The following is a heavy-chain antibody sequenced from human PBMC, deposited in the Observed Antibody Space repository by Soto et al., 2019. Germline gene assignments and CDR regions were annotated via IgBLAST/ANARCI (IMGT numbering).Heavy chain of an antibody. V-gene: IGHV4-30-2*01. CDR2: IYHSGST. Sequence: SETLSLTCAVSGGSISSGGYSWSWIRQPPGKGLEWIGYIYHSGSTYYNPSLKSRVTISVDRSKNQFSLKLSSVTAADTAVYYCASHCSGGSCYPYYYYGMDVWGQGTTVTVSS. J-gene: IGHJ6*02. D-gene: IGHD2-15*01. CDR1: GGSISSGGYS. CDR3: ASHCSGGSCYPYYYYGMDV.